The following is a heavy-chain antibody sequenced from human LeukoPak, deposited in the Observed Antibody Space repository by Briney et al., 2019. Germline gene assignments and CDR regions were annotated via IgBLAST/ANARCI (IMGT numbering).Heavy chain of an antibody. D-gene: IGHD5-18*01. CDR1: GYTFTSYY. V-gene: IGHV1-46*03. J-gene: IGHJ4*02. CDR3: ARDRGYSYGLFDY. CDR2: INPSGGST. Sequence: ASLKVSCKASGYTFTSYYMHWVRQAPAQSLEWMGIINPSGGSTSYAQEFQGRVTMNRDTSTSTVYMELSSLRSEDTAVYYCARDRGYSYGLFDYWGQGTLVTVSS.